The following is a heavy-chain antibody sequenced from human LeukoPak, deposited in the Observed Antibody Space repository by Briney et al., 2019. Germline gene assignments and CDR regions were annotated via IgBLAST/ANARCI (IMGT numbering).Heavy chain of an antibody. CDR2: INPNSGGT. Sequence: ASVKVSCKASGYTFTGYYMHWVRQAPGQGLEWMGWINPNSGGTNYAQMFQGRVTMTRDTSISTAYMELSRLRSDDTAVYYCARVRSIVATINGFDYWGQGTLVTVSS. J-gene: IGHJ4*02. CDR1: GYTFTGYY. CDR3: ARVRSIVATINGFDY. D-gene: IGHD5-12*01. V-gene: IGHV1-2*02.